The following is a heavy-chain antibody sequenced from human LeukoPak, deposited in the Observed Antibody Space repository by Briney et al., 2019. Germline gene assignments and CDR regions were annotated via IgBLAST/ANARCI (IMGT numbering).Heavy chain of an antibody. Sequence: ASVKVSFKASGYTFTSYGISWVGQAPGQGKEGMGWISAYNGNTNYAQKLQGRLTMTPDTSTSTAYLELRSLRSDDTAVYYCARDERAGSGSYKYYYYGMDVWAKGTTVTVSS. D-gene: IGHD3-10*01. CDR1: GYTFTSYG. CDR2: ISAYNGNT. CDR3: ARDERAGSGSYKYYYYGMDV. V-gene: IGHV1-18*04. J-gene: IGHJ6*04.